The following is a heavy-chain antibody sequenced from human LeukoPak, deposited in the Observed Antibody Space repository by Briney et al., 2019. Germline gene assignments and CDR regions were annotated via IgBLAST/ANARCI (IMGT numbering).Heavy chain of an antibody. CDR2: INSDGSSI. CDR3: AKDSKAGYSSGWFVKDY. CDR1: GFTFSSYG. Sequence: PGGSLRLSCAASGFTFSSYGMHWVRQAPGKGLVWVSRINSDGSSISYADSVKGRFTISRDNAKNTLYLQMNSLRAEDTAVYYCAKDSKAGYSSGWFVKDYWGQGTLVTVSS. V-gene: IGHV3-74*01. J-gene: IGHJ4*02. D-gene: IGHD6-19*01.